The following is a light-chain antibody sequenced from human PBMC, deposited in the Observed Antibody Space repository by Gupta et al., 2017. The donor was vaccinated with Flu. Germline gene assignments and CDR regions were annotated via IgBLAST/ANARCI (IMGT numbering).Light chain of an antibody. V-gene: IGLV1-40*01. J-gene: IGLJ3*02. CDR1: SSNLGAGYD. CDR2: GNN. Sequence: QSVLTQPPSVSGAPGQRVTISCTGSSSNLGAGYDVYWYQQIPRTAPKLLIYGNNNRPSGVPDRFSGSKSGTSASLAITGLQAEDEADDYCQSYDNRLNLVVFAGGTKLTVL. CDR3: QSYDNRLNLVV.